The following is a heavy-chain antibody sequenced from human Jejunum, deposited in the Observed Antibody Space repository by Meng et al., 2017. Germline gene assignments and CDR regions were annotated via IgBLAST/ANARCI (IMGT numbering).Heavy chain of an antibody. Sequence: GSLRLSCAASGFTVSNNYMSWVRQAPGKGLEWVSHIYRGGNTYYADSVKGRFSISRDNSKNTLYLQMNSLRPEDTAVYFCARVIGAAYFDCWGQGTLVTVSS. D-gene: IGHD6-13*01. V-gene: IGHV3-66*02. CDR2: IYRGGNT. CDR1: GFTVSNNY. CDR3: ARVIGAAYFDC. J-gene: IGHJ4*02.